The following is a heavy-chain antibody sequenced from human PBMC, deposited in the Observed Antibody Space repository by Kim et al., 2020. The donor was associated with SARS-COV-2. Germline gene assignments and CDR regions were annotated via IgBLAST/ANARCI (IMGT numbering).Heavy chain of an antibody. Sequence: SETLSLTCAVYGGSFSGYYWSWIRQPPGKGLEWIGEINHSGSTNYNPSLKSRVTISVDTSKNQFSLKLSSVTAADTAVYYCARGKGYGGNSGSDYWGQGTLVTVSS. J-gene: IGHJ4*02. CDR1: GGSFSGYY. V-gene: IGHV4-34*01. CDR3: ARGKGYGGNSGSDY. D-gene: IGHD2-21*02. CDR2: INHSGST.